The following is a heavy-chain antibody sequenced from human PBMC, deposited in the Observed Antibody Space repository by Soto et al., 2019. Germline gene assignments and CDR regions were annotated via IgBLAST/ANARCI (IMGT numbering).Heavy chain of an antibody. D-gene: IGHD2-2*01. CDR1: GGSISSGGYY. J-gene: IGHJ4*02. CDR2: IYYSGST. CDR3: AGIVVAEAAQFDS. Sequence: PSETLSLTCTVSGGSISSGGYYWSWIRQHPGKGLEWIGYIYYSGSTFYNPSLKSRVTISVDTSKNQFSLKLSSVTAADTAVYFCAGIVVAEAAQFDSWGQGTLVTVSS. V-gene: IGHV4-31*03.